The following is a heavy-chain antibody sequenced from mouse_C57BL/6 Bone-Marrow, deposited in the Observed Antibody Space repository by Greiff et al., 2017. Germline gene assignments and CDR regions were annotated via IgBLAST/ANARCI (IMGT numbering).Heavy chain of an antibody. CDR3: TAGGWLLAY. Sequence: EVKLEESGGGLVQPGGSMKLSCVASGFTFSNYGMNWVRQSPEKGLEWVAQISLKSDTYATHYAESVKGRFTISSDDSKSSVYLQMNNSRAEDTGIYYCTAGGWLLAYWDQGTLVTVSA. D-gene: IGHD2-3*01. V-gene: IGHV6-3*01. J-gene: IGHJ3*01. CDR1: GFTFSNYG. CDR2: ISLKSDTYAT.